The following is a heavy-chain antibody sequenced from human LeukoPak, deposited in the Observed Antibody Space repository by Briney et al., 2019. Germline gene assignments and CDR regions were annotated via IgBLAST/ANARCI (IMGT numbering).Heavy chain of an antibody. CDR2: ISSSSYI. V-gene: IGHV3-21*01. D-gene: IGHD1-26*01. J-gene: IGHJ4*02. CDR3: AREVGATDDY. CDR1: GFIFSNYN. Sequence: GGSLRLSCAASGFIFSNYNMNWVRQAPGKGLEWVSSISSSSYIYYADSVKGRFTISRDNAKNSLYLQMNSLRAEDTAVYYCAREVGATDDYWGQGTLVTVSS.